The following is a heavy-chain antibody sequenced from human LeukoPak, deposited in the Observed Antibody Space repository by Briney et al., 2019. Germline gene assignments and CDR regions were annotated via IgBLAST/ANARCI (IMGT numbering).Heavy chain of an antibody. CDR1: GFTVSSNY. J-gene: IGHJ4*02. Sequence: GGSLRLSCAASGFTVSSNYMSWVRQAPGKGLEWVSIIYSGGSTYYADSVKGRFTISSDNSKSTLYLQINSLRAEDTAVYYCARGDFSVNWGQGTLVTVSS. D-gene: IGHD2/OR15-2a*01. CDR3: ARGDFSVN. CDR2: IYSGGST. V-gene: IGHV3-66*02.